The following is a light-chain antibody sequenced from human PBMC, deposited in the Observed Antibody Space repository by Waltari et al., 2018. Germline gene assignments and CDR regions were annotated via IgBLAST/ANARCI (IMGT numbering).Light chain of an antibody. V-gene: IGLV2-23*01. CDR3: CSYAGSRTYV. Sequence: QSALTQPASVSGSPGQSITIPCTGTSSDVGNFNLVSWYQQHPGKVPKRIIYEGSKRPSGVSNHFSGSKSGNTASLTISGLRAEDEADYYCCSYAGSRTYVFGTGTKVTVL. CDR1: SSDVGNFNL. CDR2: EGS. J-gene: IGLJ1*01.